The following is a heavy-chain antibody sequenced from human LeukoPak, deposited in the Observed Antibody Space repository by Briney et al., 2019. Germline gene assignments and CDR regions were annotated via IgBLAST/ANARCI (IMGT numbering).Heavy chain of an antibody. D-gene: IGHD2-2*01. CDR1: GFTFKDYS. CDR3: AKATPPHCSSTSCYGWDAFDI. J-gene: IGHJ3*02. V-gene: IGHV3-23*01. Sequence: QPGGSLRLSCSASGFTFKDYSMSWVRQAPGKGLEWVSRISGGGGATKYADSVTGRFTISRDNSKNTLSLQMNSLRAEDTAVYYCAKATPPHCSSTSCYGWDAFDIWGQGTMVTVSS. CDR2: ISGGGGAT.